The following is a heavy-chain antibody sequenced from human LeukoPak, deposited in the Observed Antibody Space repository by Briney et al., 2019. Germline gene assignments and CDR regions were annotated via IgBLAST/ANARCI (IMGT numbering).Heavy chain of an antibody. J-gene: IGHJ4*02. Sequence: PGGSLRLSCAASGFTFSSYGMHWVRQAPGKGLEWVAFIRYDGSNKYYADSVKGRFTISRDNSKNTLYLQMNSLRAEDTAVYYCAKGQGSGSYYNGYDYWGQGTLVTVSS. CDR2: IRYDGSNK. D-gene: IGHD3-10*01. CDR1: GFTFSSYG. CDR3: AKGQGSGSYYNGYDY. V-gene: IGHV3-30*02.